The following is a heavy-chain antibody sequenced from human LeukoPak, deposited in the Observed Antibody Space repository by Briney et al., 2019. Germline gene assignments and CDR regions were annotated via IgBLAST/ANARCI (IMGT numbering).Heavy chain of an antibody. CDR3: ARYYYDSSGYYYPFDY. D-gene: IGHD3-22*01. CDR1: GYTFTSYA. CDR2: ISAYNGNT. Sequence: ASVKVSCKASGYTFTSYAISWVRQAPGQGLEWMGWISAYNGNTNYAQKFQGRVTMTTDTSTSTAYMELRSLRSDDTAVYYCARYYYDSSGYYYPFDYWGQGTLVTVSS. V-gene: IGHV1-18*01. J-gene: IGHJ4*02.